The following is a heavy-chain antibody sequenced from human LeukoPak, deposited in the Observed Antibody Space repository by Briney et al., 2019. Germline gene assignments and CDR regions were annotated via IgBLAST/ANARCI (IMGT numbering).Heavy chain of an antibody. V-gene: IGHV3-64*02. CDR2: INYKGGAT. Sequence: GGSLRLSCAASGFTLSSFSMHWVRQSPGRGLEYVSAINYKGGATYYADSVKGRFTISRDNSKNTLYLQMASLRDEDMGVYYCARVGPATAFDYWGQGTQVTVSS. J-gene: IGHJ4*02. CDR1: GFTLSSFS. CDR3: ARVGPATAFDY.